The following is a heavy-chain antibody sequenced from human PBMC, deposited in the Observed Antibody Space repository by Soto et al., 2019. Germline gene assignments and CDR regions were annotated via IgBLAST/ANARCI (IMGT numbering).Heavy chain of an antibody. CDR2: ISYDGINN. D-gene: IGHD2-2*01. CDR3: AKSVNIYCSSTSCYRLDY. V-gene: IGHV3-30*18. Sequence: QVQLVESGGGVVQPGRSLILSCAASGFTFSSYGMHWVRQAPGKALEWVAVISYDGINNYYADSVKGRFTISRDNSKNTLYLQMNSLRAEDTAVYYWAKSVNIYCSSTSCYRLDYWCQETMVTVSS. CDR1: GFTFSSYG. J-gene: IGHJ4*02.